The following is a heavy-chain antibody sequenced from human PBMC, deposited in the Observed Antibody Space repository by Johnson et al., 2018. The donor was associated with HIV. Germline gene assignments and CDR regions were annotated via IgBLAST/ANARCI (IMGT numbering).Heavy chain of an antibody. Sequence: QEQLVESGGGVVQPGRSLRLSCAASGFTFSSYAMHWVRQAPGKGLEWVAVISYDGSNKYYADSVKGRFTISRDNSKNTLYLQMNSLRAEDTAVYYCARDPEGAPPLGAFDIWCQGTMVTVSS. CDR2: ISYDGSNK. J-gene: IGHJ3*02. V-gene: IGHV3-30*04. CDR1: GFTFSSYA. CDR3: ARDPEGAPPLGAFDI. D-gene: IGHD1-26*01.